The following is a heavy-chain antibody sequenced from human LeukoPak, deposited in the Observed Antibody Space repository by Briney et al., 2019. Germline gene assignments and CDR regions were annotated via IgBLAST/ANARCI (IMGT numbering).Heavy chain of an antibody. CDR2: IYSGGAT. V-gene: IGHV3-53*01. CDR1: GFSVSSNY. J-gene: IGHJ4*02. CDR3: ARRAGDYSHPYDY. D-gene: IGHD3-22*01. Sequence: GGSLRLSCAASGFSVSSNYMSWVRQVPGKGLEWVSLIYSGGATYYADSVKGRFIISRDNAKNSLYLQMNSLRAEDTAVYYCARRAGDYSHPYDYWGQGTLVTVSS.